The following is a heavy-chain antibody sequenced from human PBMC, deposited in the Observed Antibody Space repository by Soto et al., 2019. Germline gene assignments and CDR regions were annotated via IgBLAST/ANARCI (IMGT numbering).Heavy chain of an antibody. V-gene: IGHV1-46*03. CDR3: ARIRLTYDFWSGYYPDYFDY. CDR2: INPSGGST. D-gene: IGHD3-3*01. Sequence: ASVKVSCKASGHTFTSYYMHWVRQAPGQGLEWMGIINPSGGSTSYAQKFQGRVTMTRDTSTSTVYMELSSLRSEDTAVYYCARIRLTYDFWSGYYPDYFDYWGQGTLVTVSS. J-gene: IGHJ4*02. CDR1: GHTFTSYY.